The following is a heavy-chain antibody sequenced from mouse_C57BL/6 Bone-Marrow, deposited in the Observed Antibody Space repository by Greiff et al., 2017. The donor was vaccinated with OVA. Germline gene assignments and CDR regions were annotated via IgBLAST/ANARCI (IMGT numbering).Heavy chain of an antibody. Sequence: EVQLQQSGPELVKPGASVKIPCKASGYTFTDYNMNWVKQSHGKSLEWIGVINPYNGGTSYNQKFKGKATLTVDKSSSTAYMELNSLTSEDSAVYYCARDAMDYWGQGTSVTVSS. V-gene: IGHV1-19*01. CDR2: INPYNGGT. CDR1: GYTFTDYN. CDR3: ARDAMDY. J-gene: IGHJ4*01.